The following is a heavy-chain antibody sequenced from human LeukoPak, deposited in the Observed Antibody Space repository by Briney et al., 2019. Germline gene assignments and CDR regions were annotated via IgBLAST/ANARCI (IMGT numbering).Heavy chain of an antibody. CDR2: INPSGGST. CDR1: GYTFPRYS. Sequence: ASVKVSCKASGYTFPRYSMHWVPQAPGQGLEWMGIINPSGGSTSYAQKFQGRVTMTRDTSTSTVYMELSSLRSEDTAVYYCARHSHMDVWGKGTTVIVSS. CDR3: ARHSHMDV. V-gene: IGHV1-46*01. J-gene: IGHJ6*04. D-gene: IGHD2-21*01.